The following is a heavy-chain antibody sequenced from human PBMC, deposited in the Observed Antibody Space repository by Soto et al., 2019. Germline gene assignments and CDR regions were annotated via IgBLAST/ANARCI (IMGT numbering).Heavy chain of an antibody. CDR3: ARKAVRYSNGYILDGYYGMDV. CDR2: IYYSGST. V-gene: IGHV4-39*01. CDR1: GGSISSSSYY. D-gene: IGHD3-22*01. Sequence: SETLSLTCTASGGSISSSSYYWGWIRQPPGKGLEWIGSIYYSGSTYYNPSLKSRVTISVDTSKNQFSLKLSSVTAADTAVYYCARKAVRYSNGYILDGYYGMDVWGQGTTVTVSS. J-gene: IGHJ6*02.